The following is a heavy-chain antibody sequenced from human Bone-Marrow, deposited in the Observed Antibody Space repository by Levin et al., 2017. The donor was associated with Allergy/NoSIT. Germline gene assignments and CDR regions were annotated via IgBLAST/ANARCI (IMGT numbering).Heavy chain of an antibody. Sequence: GGSLRLSCAASGFTFSSYDMHWVRQGTGKGLEWVSVIGIAGDTYYPGSVKGRFTISRENAKNSLYLQMNSLRAGDTAVYYCARGRAGATNMDVWGQGTTVTVSS. V-gene: IGHV3-13*01. CDR2: IGIAGDT. CDR3: ARGRAGATNMDV. D-gene: IGHD1-26*01. J-gene: IGHJ6*02. CDR1: GFTFSSYD.